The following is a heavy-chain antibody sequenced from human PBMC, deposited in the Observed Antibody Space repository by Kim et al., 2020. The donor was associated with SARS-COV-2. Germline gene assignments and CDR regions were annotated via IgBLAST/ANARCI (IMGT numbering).Heavy chain of an antibody. D-gene: IGHD2-2*01. CDR1: GFTFSSYA. J-gene: IGHJ4*02. Sequence: GGSLRLSCAASGFTFSSYAMHWVRQAPGKGLEWVAVIWYDGSNKYYADSVKGRFTISRDNSENTLYLQLNSLRAEDTAVYYCAKDYCSTTTCSGGGSFDYWGQGTLFIVSS. CDR3: AKDYCSTTTCSGGGSFDY. CDR2: IWYDGSNK. V-gene: IGHV3-33*06.